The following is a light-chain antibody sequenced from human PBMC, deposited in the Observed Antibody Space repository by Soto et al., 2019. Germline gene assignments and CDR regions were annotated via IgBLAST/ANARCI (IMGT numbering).Light chain of an antibody. Sequence: DIQITQSPPSLSASVGDRVAIACRASQTISTSLNWYGQRPGQAPNLLIYAASNLQSGVPSRFSGSGAGTDCTRPISSLQPEDFETDYCQQSYSTTQTFGQGTKV. J-gene: IGKJ1*01. V-gene: IGKV1-39*01. CDR3: QQSYSTTQT. CDR2: AAS. CDR1: QTISTS.